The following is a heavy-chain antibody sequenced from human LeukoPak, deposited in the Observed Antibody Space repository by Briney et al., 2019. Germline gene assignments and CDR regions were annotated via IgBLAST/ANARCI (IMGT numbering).Heavy chain of an antibody. CDR3: ARDVGESHFFGY. CDR1: GFTFRDYG. J-gene: IGHJ4*02. D-gene: IGHD4-17*01. V-gene: IGHV3-23*02. CDR2: ISGDGRGT. Sequence: PGGSLRLSCAATGFTFRDYGMAWVRQAPGKGLEWVSTISGDGRGTHYGETVKGRATISRDNSKSTLSLKMNSLTDADTAVYYCARDVGESHFFGYWGQGILVTVSS.